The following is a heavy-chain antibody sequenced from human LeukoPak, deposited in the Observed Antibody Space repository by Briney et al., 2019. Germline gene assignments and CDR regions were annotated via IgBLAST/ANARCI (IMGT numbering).Heavy chain of an antibody. CDR2: IYSGGST. V-gene: IGHV3-53*01. J-gene: IGHJ3*01. CDR3: ARVDDDLDAFDL. D-gene: IGHD3-3*01. Sequence: PGGSLRLSCAASGFTVSSNYMSWVRQAPGKGLEWVSVIYSGGSTYYADSVKGRFTISRDNAKNSLFLQMSSLRGEDTAVYFCARVDDDLDAFDLWGQGTLVTVSS. CDR1: GFTVSSNY.